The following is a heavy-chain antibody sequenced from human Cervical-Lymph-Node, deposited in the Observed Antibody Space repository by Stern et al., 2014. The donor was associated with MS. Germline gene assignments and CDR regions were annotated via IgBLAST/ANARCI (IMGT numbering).Heavy chain of an antibody. CDR1: GYTFTYYA. Sequence: VQLVESGAEVKKPGASVNVSCKTSGYTFTYYAISWIRQAPGQGLEWVGWISPYNGNTNFVQKLQGRVAMTTDTSTSTAYMELRSLRSEDTAVYYCARDDDYTRRAIDYWGQGTLVTVSS. J-gene: IGHJ4*02. V-gene: IGHV1-18*01. D-gene: IGHD4-11*01. CDR3: ARDDDYTRRAIDY. CDR2: ISPYNGNT.